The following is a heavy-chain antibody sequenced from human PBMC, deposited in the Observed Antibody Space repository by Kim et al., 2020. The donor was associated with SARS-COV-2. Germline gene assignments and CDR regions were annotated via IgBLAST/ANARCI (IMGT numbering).Heavy chain of an antibody. D-gene: IGHD3-10*01. Sequence: GGSLRLSCSASGFTFSNYAMHWVRQAPGKGLEYVSAISSDGGSTYYADSVKGRFTISRDNSKNMLYVQMSSLRVEDTAIYYCVIRNYYNSGSYYEGAPF. V-gene: IGHV3-64*05. CDR3: VIRNYYNSGSYYEGAPF. CDR1: GFTFSNYA. CDR2: ISSDGGST. J-gene: IGHJ3*01.